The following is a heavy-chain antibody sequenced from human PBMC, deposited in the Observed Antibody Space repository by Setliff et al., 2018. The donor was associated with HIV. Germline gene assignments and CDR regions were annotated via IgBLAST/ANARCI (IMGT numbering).Heavy chain of an antibody. D-gene: IGHD4-4*01. J-gene: IGHJ4*02. Sequence: PVGSLRLSCAASGFTFSSYSMNWVRQAPGKGLEWVSSISRSSSYIYYSDSVKGRFTISRDNAKNSLYLQMNSLRAEDTAVYYCARDTELAYVDYWGQGTLVTVSS. CDR1: GFTFSSYS. V-gene: IGHV3-21*04. CDR2: ISRSSSYI. CDR3: ARDTELAYVDY.